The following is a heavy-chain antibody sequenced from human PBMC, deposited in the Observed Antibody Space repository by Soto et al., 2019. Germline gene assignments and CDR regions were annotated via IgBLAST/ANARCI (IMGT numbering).Heavy chain of an antibody. J-gene: IGHJ4*02. CDR2: IIPIFGTA. CDR1: GGTFSSYA. D-gene: IGHD2-2*01. Sequence: GASVKVSCKASGGTFSSYAISWVRQAPGQGLEWMGGIIPIFGTANYAQKFQGRVTITADESTSTAYMELSSLRSEDTAVYYCAIRVGCSSTSCYAGTWFDYWGQGTLVTVSS. CDR3: AIRVGCSSTSCYAGTWFDY. V-gene: IGHV1-69*13.